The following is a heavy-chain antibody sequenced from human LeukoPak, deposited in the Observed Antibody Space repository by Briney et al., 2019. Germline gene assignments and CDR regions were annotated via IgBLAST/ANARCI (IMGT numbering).Heavy chain of an antibody. CDR2: IYYSGTT. J-gene: IGHJ4*02. CDR1: GGSISSGDYC. D-gene: IGHD3-9*01. Sequence: PSETLSLTCAVSGGSISSGDYCWSWIRQPPGKGLEWIGYIYYSGTTYYNPSLKSRVTISVDTSKNQFSLKLSSVTAADTAVYYCARYYDILTGYTGYFDYWGQGTLVTVSS. V-gene: IGHV4-30-4*01. CDR3: ARYYDILTGYTGYFDY.